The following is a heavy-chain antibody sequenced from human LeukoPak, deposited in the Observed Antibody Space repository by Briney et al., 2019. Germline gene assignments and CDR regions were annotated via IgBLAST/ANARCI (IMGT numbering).Heavy chain of an antibody. CDR1: GGSISSGGYY. D-gene: IGHD6-19*01. CDR2: INHSGST. V-gene: IGHV4-39*07. Sequence: SETLSLTCTVSGGSISSGGYYWSWIRQPPGKGLEWIGEINHSGSTNYNPSLKSRVTISVDTSKNQFSLKLSSVTAADTAVYYCARGRRVIAVALDYWGQGTLVTVSS. J-gene: IGHJ4*02. CDR3: ARGRRVIAVALDY.